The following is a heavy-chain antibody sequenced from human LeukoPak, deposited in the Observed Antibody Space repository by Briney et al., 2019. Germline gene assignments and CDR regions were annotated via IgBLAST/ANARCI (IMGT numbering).Heavy chain of an antibody. J-gene: IGHJ4*02. Sequence: PGGSLRLSCAASGFTFSSYAMHGVRQAPGKGLECVAVISYDGSNKYYADSVKGRFTISRDNSKNTLYLQMNSLRAEDTAVYYCARGDWYSTAGNFDYWGQGTLVTVSS. CDR2: ISYDGSNK. CDR3: ARGDWYSTAGNFDY. D-gene: IGHD2-21*02. V-gene: IGHV3-30*04. CDR1: GFTFSSYA.